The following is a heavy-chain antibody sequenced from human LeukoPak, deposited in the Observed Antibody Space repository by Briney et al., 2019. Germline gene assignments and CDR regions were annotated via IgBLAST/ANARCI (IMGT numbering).Heavy chain of an antibody. CDR1: GGSISSGSYY. V-gene: IGHV4-61*02. J-gene: IGHJ4*02. Sequence: SQTLSLTCTVSGGSISSGSYYWSWIRQPAGKGLEWIGRIYTSGSTNYNPSLKSRVTISVDTSKNQFSLKLSSVTAADTAVYYCARGRLGDCFDYWGQRTLVTVSS. D-gene: IGHD1-1*01. CDR2: IYTSGST. CDR3: ARGRLGDCFDY.